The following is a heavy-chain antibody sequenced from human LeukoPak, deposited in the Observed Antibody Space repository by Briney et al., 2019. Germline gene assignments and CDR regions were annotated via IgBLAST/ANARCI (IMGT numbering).Heavy chain of an antibody. CDR2: IYYSGST. CDR3: ARVNYYDSSGYYPTIFDY. V-gene: IGHV4-30-4*01. CDR1: GGSISSGDYY. D-gene: IGHD3-22*01. J-gene: IGHJ4*02. Sequence: SETLSLTCTVSGGSISSGDYYWGWIRQPPGKGLEWIGYIYYSGSTYYNPSLKSRVTISVDTSKNQFSLKLSSVTAADTAVYYCARVNYYDSSGYYPTIFDYWGQGTLVTVSS.